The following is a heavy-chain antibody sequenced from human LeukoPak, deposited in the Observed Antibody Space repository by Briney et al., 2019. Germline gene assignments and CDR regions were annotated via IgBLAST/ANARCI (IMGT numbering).Heavy chain of an antibody. CDR2: ISYSGAT. D-gene: IGHD1-14*01. CDR3: ARDGFYYHYYMDV. Sequence: SETQSLTCTLSGGTVTSSTYFWGWIRQPPGKGLEWIGSISYSGATYYNPSLKSRVSMSVHTSKNQFSLKLSSVTAADTAVYYCARDGFYYHYYMDVWGEGTTVTVSS. V-gene: IGHV4-39*07. J-gene: IGHJ6*03. CDR1: GGTVTSSTYF.